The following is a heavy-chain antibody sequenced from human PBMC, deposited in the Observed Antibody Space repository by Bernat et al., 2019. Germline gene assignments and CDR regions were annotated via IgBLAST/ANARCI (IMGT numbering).Heavy chain of an antibody. CDR1: GYTFSTFG. V-gene: IGHV1-18*01. D-gene: IGHD2-2*01. J-gene: IGHJ5*02. CDR2: ISTYNGDT. Sequence: QVQLVQSGAEVKKPGASVKVSCKASGYTFSTFGISWVRQAPGQGLEWMGWISTYNGDTNYAQKVQGRVTLTTDTSTSTAYMELWSLTSDDTAVYYCARLYCTLTTCDYWFDPWGQGTLVTVSS. CDR3: ARLYCTLTTCDYWFDP.